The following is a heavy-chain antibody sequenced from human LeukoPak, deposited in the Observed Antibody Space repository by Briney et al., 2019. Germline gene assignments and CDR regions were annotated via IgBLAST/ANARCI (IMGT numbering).Heavy chain of an antibody. J-gene: IGHJ4*02. D-gene: IGHD3-22*01. Sequence: SETLSLTCTVSGGSIGSYYWSWIRQPPGKGLEWIGYIYYSGSTNYNPSLKSRVTISVDTSKNQFSLKLSSVTAADTAVYYCARREYYYDSSGYYAAKFDYWGQGTLATASS. CDR1: GGSIGSYY. CDR2: IYYSGST. CDR3: ARREYYYDSSGYYAAKFDY. V-gene: IGHV4-59*08.